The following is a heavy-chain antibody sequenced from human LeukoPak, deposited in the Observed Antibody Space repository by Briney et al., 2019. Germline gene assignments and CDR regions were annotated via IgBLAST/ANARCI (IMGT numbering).Heavy chain of an antibody. Sequence: PSETLSLTCAVYGGSFSGYYGSWIRQPPGKGLEWIGEINHSESTNYNPSLKSRVTISVDTSKNQFSLKLSSVTAADTAVYYCARGKLRYFDWLWEFDYWGQGTLVTVSS. D-gene: IGHD3-9*01. CDR1: GGSFSGYY. CDR2: INHSEST. V-gene: IGHV4-34*01. J-gene: IGHJ4*02. CDR3: ARGKLRYFDWLWEFDY.